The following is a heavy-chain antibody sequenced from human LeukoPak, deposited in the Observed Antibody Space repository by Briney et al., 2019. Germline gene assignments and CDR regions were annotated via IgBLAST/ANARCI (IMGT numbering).Heavy chain of an antibody. D-gene: IGHD6-13*01. Sequence: GGSLRLSCTASGLAFSSYGMHWARQAPGKGLEWVAFMQYDGSQIYYADSVKGRFTISRDNSKNALYLQMNSLRPEDTAVYYCAGKAAAFHFDYWGQGTLVSVSS. CDR1: GLAFSSYG. CDR2: MQYDGSQI. J-gene: IGHJ4*02. CDR3: AGKAAAFHFDY. V-gene: IGHV3-30*02.